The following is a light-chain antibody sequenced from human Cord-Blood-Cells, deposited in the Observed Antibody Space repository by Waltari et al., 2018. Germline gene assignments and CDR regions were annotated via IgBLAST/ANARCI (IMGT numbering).Light chain of an antibody. CDR3: QQRSNWPIT. J-gene: IGKJ5*01. V-gene: IGKV3-11*01. CDR1: QSVSSY. CDR2: DAS. Sequence: EIVLTQSPATLSSSPGERATLPCRASQSVSSYLAWYQQKPDQAPRLLIYDASNRATGIPARFSGSGSGTDFTLTISSLEPEDFAVYYCQQRSNWPITFGQGTRLEIK.